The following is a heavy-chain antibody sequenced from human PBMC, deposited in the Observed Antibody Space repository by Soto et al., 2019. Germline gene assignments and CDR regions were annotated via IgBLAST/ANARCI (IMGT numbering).Heavy chain of an antibody. CDR3: ARGCLGSFLLAY. D-gene: IGHD3-10*02. CDR1: GFTFSSYW. V-gene: IGHV3-74*01. J-gene: IGHJ4*02. Sequence: EVQLVESGGGSVQPGGSLRLSCAASGFTFSSYWVHWVRQVPGKGLVWLSRINNDGTRTSYADSVKGRFAISRDNAKNTVYLQMNILRVEDSAADYCARGCLGSFLLAYWGQGTLVSVSS. CDR2: INNDGTRT.